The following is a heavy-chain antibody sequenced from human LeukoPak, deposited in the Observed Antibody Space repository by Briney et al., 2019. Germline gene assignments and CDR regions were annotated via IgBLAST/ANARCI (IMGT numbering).Heavy chain of an antibody. Sequence: PGGSLRLSCAASVFTLSSYEMNWVRQAPGKGLEWVSYISSSGSTIYYADSVKGRFTISRDNAKNSLYLQMNSLRAEDTAVYYCASTGRDYYYGMDVWGQGTTVTVSS. CDR1: VFTLSSYE. J-gene: IGHJ6*02. CDR2: ISSSGSTI. D-gene: IGHD3-10*01. V-gene: IGHV3-48*03. CDR3: ASTGRDYYYGMDV.